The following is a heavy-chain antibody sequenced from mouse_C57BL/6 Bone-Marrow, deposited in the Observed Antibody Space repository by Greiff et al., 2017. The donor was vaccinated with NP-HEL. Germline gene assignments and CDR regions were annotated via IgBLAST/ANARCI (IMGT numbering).Heavy chain of an antibody. CDR2: IRSKSNNYAP. CDR1: GFSFNTYA. V-gene: IGHV10-1*01. Sequence: EADGGLVPPKGSLKLSCAASGFSFNTYAMNWVRQAPGKGLEWVARIRSKSNNYAPYYADSVKDRFTISRDDSERMLYLQMNNLKTEDTAMYYCLRHGGAGTPFAYWGQGTLVTVSA. CDR3: LRHGGAGTPFAY. J-gene: IGHJ3*01. D-gene: IGHD4-1*01.